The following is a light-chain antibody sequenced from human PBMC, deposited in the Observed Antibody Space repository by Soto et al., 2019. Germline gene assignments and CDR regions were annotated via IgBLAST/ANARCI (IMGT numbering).Light chain of an antibody. CDR2: EVT. J-gene: IGLJ2*01. CDR3: SSYAGDTVV. Sequence: QSALTQPPSASGSPGQSVTISCTGTSGDVGVYNYVSWYQQQPGKAPKLMIFEVTKRPSGVPDRFPGSKSGSTASLTVSGLQAEDEADYFCSSYAGDTVVFGGGTKLTVL. CDR1: SGDVGVYNY. V-gene: IGLV2-8*01.